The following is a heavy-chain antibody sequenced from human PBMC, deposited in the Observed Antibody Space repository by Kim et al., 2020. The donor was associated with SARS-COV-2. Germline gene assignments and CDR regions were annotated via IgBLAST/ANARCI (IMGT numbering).Heavy chain of an antibody. J-gene: IGHJ4*02. Sequence: YADSVKGRFTISRDNSKNTLYLQMNSLRAEDTAVYYCARGREYGSGSLDYWGQGTLVTVSS. V-gene: IGHV3-33*01. D-gene: IGHD3-10*01. CDR3: ARGREYGSGSLDY.